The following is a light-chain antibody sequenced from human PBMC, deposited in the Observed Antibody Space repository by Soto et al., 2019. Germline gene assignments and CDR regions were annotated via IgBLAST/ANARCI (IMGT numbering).Light chain of an antibody. CDR1: QSVSSY. J-gene: IGKJ2*01. Sequence: EIVLTQSPSTLSFSPLGRATLSCRASQSVSSYLAWYQHKPGQAPRLLIYGASNRATGIPARFSGSGSGTDFILTISSLEPEDFAVYYCQHRSSWPPMYTFGQGTKVDIK. CDR2: GAS. CDR3: QHRSSWPPMYT. V-gene: IGKV3-11*01.